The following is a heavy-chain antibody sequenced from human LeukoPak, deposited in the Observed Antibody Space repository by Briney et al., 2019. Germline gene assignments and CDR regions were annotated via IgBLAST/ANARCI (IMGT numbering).Heavy chain of an antibody. CDR3: ARSLGGVPAASSGYYYGMDV. D-gene: IGHD2-2*01. CDR2: IIPILGIA. CDR1: GGTFSSYT. V-gene: IGHV1-69*10. J-gene: IGHJ6*02. Sequence: GASVKVSCKASGGTFSSYTISWVRQAPGQGLEWMGGIIPILGIANYAQKFQGRVTITADKSTSTAYMELSSLRSEDTAVYYCARSLGGVPAASSGYYYGMDVWGQGTTVTVSS.